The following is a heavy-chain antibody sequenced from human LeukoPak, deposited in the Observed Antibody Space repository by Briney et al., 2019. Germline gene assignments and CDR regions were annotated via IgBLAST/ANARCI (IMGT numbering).Heavy chain of an antibody. D-gene: IGHD5-24*01. J-gene: IGHJ4*02. V-gene: IGHV1-2*06. CDR3: ARAGKGREFDY. CDR1: GYSFTGYY. CDR2: INPNSGGT. Sequence: ASVKVSCKASGYSFTGYYMHWARQAPGQGLEWMGRINPNSGGTNYAQKFQGRVTMTRDTSTSTAYMELSRLRSDDTAVYYCARAGKGREFDYWGQGTLVTVSS.